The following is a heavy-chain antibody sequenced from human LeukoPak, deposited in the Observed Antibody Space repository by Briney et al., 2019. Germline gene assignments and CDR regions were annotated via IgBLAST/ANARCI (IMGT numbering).Heavy chain of an antibody. J-gene: IGHJ3*02. D-gene: IGHD6-19*01. Sequence: ASVKVSCKASGYTFTGYYMRWVRQAPGQGLEWMGWINPNSGGTNYAQKFQGRVTMTRDTSISTAYMELSRLRSDDTAVYYCARGRAVAGKNDAFDIWGQGTMVTVSS. CDR1: GYTFTGYY. CDR3: ARGRAVAGKNDAFDI. V-gene: IGHV1-2*02. CDR2: INPNSGGT.